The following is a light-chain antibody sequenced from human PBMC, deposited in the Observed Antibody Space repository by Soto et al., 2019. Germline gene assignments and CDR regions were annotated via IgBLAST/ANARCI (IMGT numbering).Light chain of an antibody. Sequence: EIVMPQSPATVSVSPGARATLSCRGSQSVSSDLAWYQQKPGQAPRLLIYGASTRATGIPARFSGSGSGTEFTLTISSLQSEDLAVYYCQQYNNWPGITFGQGTRLEIK. V-gene: IGKV3-15*01. CDR2: GAS. J-gene: IGKJ5*01. CDR3: QQYNNWPGIT. CDR1: QSVSSD.